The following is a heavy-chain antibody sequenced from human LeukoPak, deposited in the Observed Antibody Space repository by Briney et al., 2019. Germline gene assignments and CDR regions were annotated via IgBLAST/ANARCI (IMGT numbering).Heavy chain of an antibody. Sequence: AGGSLRLSCAASGFTFSSYGMHWVRQTPRKGLERVAVIWHDGSNKYCADSVKGRFTISRDNSKNMLYLEMNSLRAEDTAVYYCARDGTGTTHTPLFDYWGQGTLVTVTS. CDR2: IWHDGSNK. D-gene: IGHD1-7*01. CDR1: GFTFSSYG. V-gene: IGHV3-33*01. J-gene: IGHJ4*02. CDR3: ARDGTGTTHTPLFDY.